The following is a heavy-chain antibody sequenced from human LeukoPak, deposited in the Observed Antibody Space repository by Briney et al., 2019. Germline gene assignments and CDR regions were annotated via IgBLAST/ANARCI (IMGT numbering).Heavy chain of an antibody. CDR2: ISSTGGTT. D-gene: IGHD3-10*01. CDR3: ARERESYYRDAFDV. CDR1: GITFSSYG. J-gene: IGHJ3*01. Sequence: GGSLRLSCAASGITFSSYGMSWVRQAPGKGLEWVSSISSTGGTTYYADSVKGRFAISRDNAKKSLYLQMNSLRAEDTAVYYCARERESYYRDAFDVWGQGTMVTVSS. V-gene: IGHV3-23*01.